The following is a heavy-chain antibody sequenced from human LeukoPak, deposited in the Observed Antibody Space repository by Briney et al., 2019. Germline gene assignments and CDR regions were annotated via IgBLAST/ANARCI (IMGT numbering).Heavy chain of an antibody. CDR2: IRGSGTST. CDR1: GFTFSNYA. D-gene: IGHD4-17*01. Sequence: GGSLRLSCVGSGFTFSNYAMMWVRQTQGKRLEWVSAIRGSGTSTFYADSVKGRFTIFRDNFKNTVYLQMNNLRADDSAVYYCARDPNGDYNGAFDFQRWGLGTQVTVSS. J-gene: IGHJ1*01. CDR3: ARDPNGDYNGAFDFQR. V-gene: IGHV3-23*01.